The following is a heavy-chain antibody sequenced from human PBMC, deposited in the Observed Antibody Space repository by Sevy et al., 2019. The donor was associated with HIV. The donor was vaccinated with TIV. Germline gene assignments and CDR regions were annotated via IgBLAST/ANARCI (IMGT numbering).Heavy chain of an antibody. CDR3: GGDRGYEKGAFDI. D-gene: IGHD5-12*01. Sequence: SETLSLTCTVSGGSISSYYWSWIRQPAGKGLEWIGRIYTSGSTNYNPSLKSRVTMSVDTSKNQFSLKLNSLTAADTAVYYCGGDRGYEKGAFDIWGQGTMVTVSS. CDR2: IYTSGST. J-gene: IGHJ3*02. CDR1: GGSISSYY. V-gene: IGHV4-4*07.